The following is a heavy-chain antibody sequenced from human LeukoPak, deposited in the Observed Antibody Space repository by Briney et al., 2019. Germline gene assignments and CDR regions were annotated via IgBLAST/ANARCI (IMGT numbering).Heavy chain of an antibody. V-gene: IGHV3-21*01. CDR2: ISSSSSYI. CDR3: ARDPWFGEVPWFDP. D-gene: IGHD3-10*01. Sequence: GGSLRLSCAASGFTFSSYSMNWVRQAPGKGLEWVSSISSSSSYIYYADSVKGRFTISRDNAKNSLYLQMNSLRAEDTAVYYCARDPWFGEVPWFDPWGQGTLVTVSS. J-gene: IGHJ5*02. CDR1: GFTFSSYS.